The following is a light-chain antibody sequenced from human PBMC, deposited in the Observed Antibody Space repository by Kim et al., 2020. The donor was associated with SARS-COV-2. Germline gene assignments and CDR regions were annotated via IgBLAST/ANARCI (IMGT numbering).Light chain of an antibody. CDR2: TAS. V-gene: IGKV1-39*01. CDR1: QSVTSH. CDR3: QQSHRIPIT. J-gene: IGKJ2*01. Sequence: STSVGDSVTITCRASQSVTSHLNWYQQKPGNPPTLLIYTASNLHSGVPSRFSGSGSGTDFILTINSVQPDDVATYYCQQSHRIPITFGPGTKLEI.